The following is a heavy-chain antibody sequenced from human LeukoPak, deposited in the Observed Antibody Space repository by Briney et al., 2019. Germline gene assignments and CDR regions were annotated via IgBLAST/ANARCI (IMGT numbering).Heavy chain of an antibody. V-gene: IGHV4-59*01. Sequence: SETLSLTCTVSGGSISSYYWSWIRQPPGKGLEWIGYSYYSGSTNYNPSLKSRVTISVDTSKNQFSLKLSSVTAADTAVYYCAREDTMNYYYYYMDVWGKGTTVTVSS. D-gene: IGHD3-22*01. CDR1: GGSISSYY. CDR2: SYYSGST. J-gene: IGHJ6*03. CDR3: AREDTMNYYYYYMDV.